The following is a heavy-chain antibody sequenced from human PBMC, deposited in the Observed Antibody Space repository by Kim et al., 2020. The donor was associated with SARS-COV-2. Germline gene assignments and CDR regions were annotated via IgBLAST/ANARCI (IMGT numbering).Heavy chain of an antibody. V-gene: IGHV3-30-3*01. CDR3: ALLIDSSSWDDAFDI. CDR2: ISYDGSNK. J-gene: IGHJ3*02. Sequence: GGSLRLSCAASGFTFSSYAMHWVRQAPGKGLEWVAVISYDGSNKYYADSVKGRFTISRDNSKNTLYLQMNSLRAEDTAVYYCALLIDSSSWDDAFDICGQGTMGTASS. D-gene: IGHD6-13*01. CDR1: GFTFSSYA.